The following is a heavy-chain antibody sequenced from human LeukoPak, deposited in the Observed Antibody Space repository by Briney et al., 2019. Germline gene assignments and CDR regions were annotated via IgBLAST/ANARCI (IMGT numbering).Heavy chain of an antibody. J-gene: IGHJ4*02. CDR2: IWYEERTK. CDR3: AKEGIYLKSSLED. V-gene: IGHV3-33*06. CDR1: GFTFSSYG. D-gene: IGHD5-12*01. Sequence: GGSLRLSCTASGFTFSSYGMHWVRQAPGNGLEWVATIWYEERTKYYIDSVKGRFTISRDNSKNTFYLQMNSLRVDDTAIYYCAKEGIYLKSSLEDWGQGTLVTVSS.